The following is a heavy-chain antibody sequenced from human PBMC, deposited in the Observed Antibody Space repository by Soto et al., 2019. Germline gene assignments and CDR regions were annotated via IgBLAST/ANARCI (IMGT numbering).Heavy chain of an antibody. CDR3: ARVQDFPLYFDY. J-gene: IGHJ4*02. CDR2: IYYSGST. D-gene: IGHD3-3*01. CDR1: GGSISSGGYY. V-gene: IGHV4-31*03. Sequence: PSETLSLTCTVSGGSISSGGYYWSWIRQHPGKGLEWIGYIYYSGSTYYNPYLKSRVTISVDTSKNQFSLKLSSVIAADTAVYYCARVQDFPLYFDYWGQGTLVTVSS.